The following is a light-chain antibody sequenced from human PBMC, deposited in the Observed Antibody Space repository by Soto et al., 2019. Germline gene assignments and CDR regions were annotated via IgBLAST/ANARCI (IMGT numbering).Light chain of an antibody. J-gene: IGKJ4*01. V-gene: IGKV3-20*01. CDR3: QQYGSTTLT. Sequence: EIVLTQSPGTLSLSPGERATLSCRASQSVGNKYLAWYQQKPGQAPRFLIYDASSRATGIPDRFSGSGSGTDFTLTISRLEPEDFAVYYCQQYGSTTLTFGGGTKVEIK. CDR1: QSVGNKY. CDR2: DAS.